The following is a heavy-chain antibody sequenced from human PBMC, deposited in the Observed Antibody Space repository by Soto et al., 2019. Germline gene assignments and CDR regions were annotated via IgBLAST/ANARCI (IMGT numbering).Heavy chain of an antibody. J-gene: IGHJ4*02. D-gene: IGHD5-12*01. CDR1: GFTFSSYV. CDR3: ARDPKTTASGYAYFDF. Sequence: GGSLRLSCAATGFTFSSYVMNWVRQAPGKGLEWVSSISSSSSYIYYADSVEGRFTISRDNARNSLYLQMNSLRAEDTAVYYCARDPKTTASGYAYFDFWGQGALVTVSS. CDR2: ISSSSSYI. V-gene: IGHV3-21*01.